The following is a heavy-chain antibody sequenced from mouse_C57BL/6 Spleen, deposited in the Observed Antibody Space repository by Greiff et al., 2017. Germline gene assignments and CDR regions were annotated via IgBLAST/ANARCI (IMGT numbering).Heavy chain of an antibody. CDR1: GYTFTSYW. Sequence: VQLQQPGAELVRPGTSVKLSCKASGYTFTSYWMHWVKQRPGQGLEWIGVIDPSDSYTNYNQKFKGKATLTVDTSSSTAYMQLSSLTSEDSADYYCARKGTTVVAPYYAMDYWGQGTTVTVSS. CDR3: ARKGTTVVAPYYAMDY. D-gene: IGHD1-1*01. J-gene: IGHJ4*01. CDR2: IDPSDSYT. V-gene: IGHV1-59*01.